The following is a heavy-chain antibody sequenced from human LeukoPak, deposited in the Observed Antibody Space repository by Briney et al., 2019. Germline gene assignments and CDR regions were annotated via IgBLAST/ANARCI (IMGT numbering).Heavy chain of an antibody. D-gene: IGHD4-17*01. J-gene: IGHJ4*02. Sequence: PGGSLRLSCAASGFTFSNYAMTWVRQAPGKGLECVSDVSGSGSNTDYADSVKGRFTISRDNSKNTLSLQMNSLGAEDTAVYYCARGGAFGDRTYYFASWGQGILVTVSS. CDR3: ARGGAFGDRTYYFAS. V-gene: IGHV3-23*01. CDR1: GFTFSNYA. CDR2: VSGSGSNT.